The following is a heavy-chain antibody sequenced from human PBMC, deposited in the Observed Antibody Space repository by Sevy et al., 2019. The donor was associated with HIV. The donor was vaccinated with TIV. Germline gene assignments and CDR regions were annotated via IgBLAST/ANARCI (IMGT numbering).Heavy chain of an antibody. CDR3: ARGWGDYSNYNYYGMDV. V-gene: IGHV1-8*01. D-gene: IGHD4-4*01. Sequence: ASVKDSCKASGYTFTSYDINWVRQATGQGLEWMGWMNPNSGNTGYAQKFQGRVTMTRNTSISTAYMELSSLRSEDTAVYYCARGWGDYSNYNYYGMDVWGQGTTVTVSS. CDR1: GYTFTSYD. CDR2: MNPNSGNT. J-gene: IGHJ6*02.